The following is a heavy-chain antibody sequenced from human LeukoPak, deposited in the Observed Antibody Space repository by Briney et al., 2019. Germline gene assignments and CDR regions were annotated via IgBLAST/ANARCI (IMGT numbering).Heavy chain of an antibody. CDR1: GFTFSGYA. V-gene: IGHV3-64*01. D-gene: IGHD3-22*01. Sequence: PGGSLRLSCAASGFTFSGYAMHWVRQAPGKGLEYASAISSNGGRTYYANSAKGRFTISRDNAKNTLYLQMGSLRAEDTAVYYCASLGTRYYDSSGYPDYWGQGTLVTVSS. J-gene: IGHJ4*02. CDR2: ISSNGGRT. CDR3: ASLGTRYYDSSGYPDY.